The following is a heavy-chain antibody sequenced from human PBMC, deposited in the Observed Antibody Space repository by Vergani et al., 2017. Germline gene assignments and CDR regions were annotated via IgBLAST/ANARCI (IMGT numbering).Heavy chain of an antibody. Sequence: QVQLQESGPGLVKPSQTLSLTCTVSGGSISSGGYYWSWIRQHPWKGLEWIGYIYYSGSTYYNPSLKSRVTISVDTSKNQFSLKLSSVTAADTAVYYCARGSFREYYFDYWGQGTLVTVSS. V-gene: IGHV4-31*03. CDR3: ARGSFREYYFDY. CDR1: GGSISSGGYY. CDR2: IYYSGST. D-gene: IGHD1-26*01. J-gene: IGHJ4*02.